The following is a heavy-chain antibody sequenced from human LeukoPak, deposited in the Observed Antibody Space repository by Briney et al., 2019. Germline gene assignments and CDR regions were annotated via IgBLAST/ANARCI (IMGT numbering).Heavy chain of an antibody. CDR2: IDVTTGGS. J-gene: IGHJ4*02. CDR1: GFTLSSYA. Sequence: GGSLRLSCAASGFTLSSYAMSWVRQAPGKGLEWVSTIDVTTGGSYYADSVKGRFTISRETFQNTLYLQLNSLRVDDTAVYYCAKVNYYQPYFWGQGTLVTVSS. V-gene: IGHV3-23*01. CDR3: AKVNYYQPYF. D-gene: IGHD2-2*01.